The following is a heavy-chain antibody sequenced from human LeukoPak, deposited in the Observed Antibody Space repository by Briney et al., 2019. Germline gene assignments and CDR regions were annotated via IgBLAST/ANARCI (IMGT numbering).Heavy chain of an antibody. Sequence: PSETLSLTCAVYGGSFSGYYWSWIRQPPGKGLEWIGEINHSGSTNYNPSLKSRVTISVDTSKNQLSLKLSSVTAADTAVYYCARPLHGGSGRNPHYWGQGTLVTVSS. V-gene: IGHV4-34*01. D-gene: IGHD3-10*01. J-gene: IGHJ4*02. CDR2: INHSGST. CDR1: GGSFSGYY. CDR3: ARPLHGGSGRNPHY.